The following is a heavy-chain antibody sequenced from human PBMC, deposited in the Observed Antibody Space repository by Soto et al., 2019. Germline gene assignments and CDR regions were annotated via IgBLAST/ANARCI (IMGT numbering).Heavy chain of an antibody. CDR2: ISSSSSYT. CDR1: GFTFSDYY. J-gene: IGHJ6*02. CDR3: ARDSYNRYYYYGMDV. V-gene: IGHV3-11*06. D-gene: IGHD3-10*01. Sequence: SLRLSCSASGFTFSDYYMSWIRQAPGKGLEWVSYISSSSSYTNYADSVKGRFTISRDNAKNSLYLQMNSLRAEDTAVYYCARDSYNRYYYYGMDVWGQGTTVTVS.